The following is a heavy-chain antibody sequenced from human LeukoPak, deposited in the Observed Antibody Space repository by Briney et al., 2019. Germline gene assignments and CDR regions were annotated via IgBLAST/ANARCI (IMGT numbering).Heavy chain of an antibody. V-gene: IGHV4-34*12. CDR3: ASGAWAARLNS. CDR2: IFDGKTI. D-gene: IGHD4-23*01. J-gene: IGHJ4*02. CDR1: GESLNYYY. Sequence: SDTLSLTCAVYGESLNYYYWSWIRQSPGKGLEWIGDIFDGKTINYNPSLKSRVTISAATSSQQFSLNLKSVTAADTAVYFCASGAWAARLNSWAQGALVIVAS.